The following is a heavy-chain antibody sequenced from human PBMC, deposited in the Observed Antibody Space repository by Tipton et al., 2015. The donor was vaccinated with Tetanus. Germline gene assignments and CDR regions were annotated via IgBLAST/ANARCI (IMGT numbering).Heavy chain of an antibody. D-gene: IGHD5-18*01. J-gene: IGHJ4*02. CDR2: INHSGST. CDR1: GGSFSGYY. CDR3: AAYSYGFSGQDY. V-gene: IGHV4-34*01. Sequence: TLSLTCAVYGGSFSGYYWSWIRQPPGKGLEWIGEINHSGSTNYYPSLKIRVTISVDTSKNQFYLKLRSAAAADTAVYYCAAYSYGFSGQDYWGQGTLVTVSS.